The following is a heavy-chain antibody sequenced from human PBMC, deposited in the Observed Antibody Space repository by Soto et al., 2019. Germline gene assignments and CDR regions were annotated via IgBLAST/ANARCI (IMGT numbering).Heavy chain of an antibody. D-gene: IGHD1-26*01. CDR1: GASIRSFF. J-gene: IGHJ6*02. CDR3: ARPSGSYSYYYGMDV. V-gene: IGHV4-59*01. Sequence: QVHLQESGPGLVKPSETLSLTCTVSGASIRSFFWTWIRQPPGRGLEWIGNIYYSVSTNYNPSLKNRVTMSVDTSKNPFSLMLTSVTAAGTAVYYCARPSGSYSYYYGMDVWGQGTTVTVSS. CDR2: IYYSVST.